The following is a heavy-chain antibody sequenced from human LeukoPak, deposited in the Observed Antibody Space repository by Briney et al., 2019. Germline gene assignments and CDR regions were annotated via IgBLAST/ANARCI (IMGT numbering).Heavy chain of an antibody. J-gene: IGHJ4*02. CDR2: IDTDGSTT. CDR1: GFSFSSYW. Sequence: PGGSLRLSCAASGFSFSSYWVHWVRQAPGKGLVWVSRIDTDGSTTRYADSVKGRFTISRDNAKNSLYLQMNSLRAEDTAVYYCARDEGSYYYDSSGLHFDYWGQGTLVTVSS. V-gene: IGHV3-74*01. D-gene: IGHD3-22*01. CDR3: ARDEGSYYYDSSGLHFDY.